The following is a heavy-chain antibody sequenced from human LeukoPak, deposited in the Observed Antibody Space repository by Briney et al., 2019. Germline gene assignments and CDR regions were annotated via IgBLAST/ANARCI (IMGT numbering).Heavy chain of an antibody. D-gene: IGHD6-13*01. CDR1: GGSISSYY. J-gene: IGHJ4*02. CDR2: IYHSGST. Sequence: PSETLSLTCTVSGGSISSYYWSWIRQPPGKGLEWIGYIYHSGSTNYNPSLKSRVTISVDTSKNQFSLKLSSVTAADTAVYYCARAPSVGSSWTFDYWGQGTLVTVSS. CDR3: ARAPSVGSSWTFDY. V-gene: IGHV4-59*01.